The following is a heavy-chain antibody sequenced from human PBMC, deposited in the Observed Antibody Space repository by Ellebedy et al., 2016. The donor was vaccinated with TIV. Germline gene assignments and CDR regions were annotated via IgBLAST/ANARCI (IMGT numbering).Heavy chain of an antibody. CDR3: AGTRRDGYNYDY. CDR2: IKQDGSEK. J-gene: IGHJ4*02. Sequence: GESLKISCAASGFTFSSYWMSWVRQAPGKGLEWVANIKQDGSEKYYVDSVKGRFTISRDNSKNTLYLQMNSLRAEDTAVYYCAGTRRDGYNYDYWGQGTLVTVSS. D-gene: IGHD5-24*01. CDR1: GFTFSSYW. V-gene: IGHV3-7*03.